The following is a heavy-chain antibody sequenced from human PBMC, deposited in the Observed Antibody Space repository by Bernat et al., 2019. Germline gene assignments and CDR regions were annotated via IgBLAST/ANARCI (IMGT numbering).Heavy chain of an antibody. CDR3: ARALRFCSSTSCYHYYYYGMDV. Sequence: QVQLVQSGAEVKKPGASVKVSCKASAYTFTSYAMHWVRQAPGQRLEWMGWINAGNGNKKYSQKFQGRVPINSETSAITACMELSSLRSEDTAVYYCARALRFCSSTSCYHYYYYGMDVWGQGTTVTVSS. CDR1: AYTFTSYA. V-gene: IGHV1-3*01. D-gene: IGHD2-2*01. CDR2: INAGNGNK. J-gene: IGHJ6*02.